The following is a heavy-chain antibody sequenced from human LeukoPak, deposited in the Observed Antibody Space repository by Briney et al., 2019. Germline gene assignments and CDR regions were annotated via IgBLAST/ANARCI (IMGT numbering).Heavy chain of an antibody. V-gene: IGHV1-69*05. CDR3: ARDREYYDFWSGYPWAAFDI. Sequence: SVKVSCKASGGTFSSYAISWVRQAPGQGLEWMGGIIPIFGTANYAQKLQGRVTMTTDTSTSTAYMELRSLRSDDTAVYYCARDREYYDFWSGYPWAAFDIWGQGTMVTVSS. J-gene: IGHJ3*02. D-gene: IGHD3-3*01. CDR1: GGTFSSYA. CDR2: IIPIFGTA.